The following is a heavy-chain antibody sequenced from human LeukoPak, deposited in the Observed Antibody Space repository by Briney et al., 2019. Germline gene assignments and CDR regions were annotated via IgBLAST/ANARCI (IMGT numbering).Heavy chain of an antibody. CDR3: ARHARPYVGATTPFDY. D-gene: IGHD1-26*01. J-gene: IGHJ4*02. CDR2: IDPSDSYT. Sequence: GESLKISCKDSGYSFTNYWISWVRQMPGKGLEWMGRIDPSDSYTNYSPSFQGHVTISADKSISTAYLQWSSLKASDTAMYYCARHARPYVGATTPFDYWGQGTLVTVSS. V-gene: IGHV5-10-1*01. CDR1: GYSFTNYW.